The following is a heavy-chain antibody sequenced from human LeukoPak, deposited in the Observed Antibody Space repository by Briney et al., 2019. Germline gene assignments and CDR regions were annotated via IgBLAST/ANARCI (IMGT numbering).Heavy chain of an antibody. CDR2: ISSSSSYI. D-gene: IGHD4-17*01. V-gene: IGHV3-21*01. CDR1: GFTFSNYG. CDR3: SRDSPYGTAGY. J-gene: IGHJ4*02. Sequence: GGSLRHSCAASGFTFSNYGMNWVRQAPGKGLEWVSSISSSSSYIYYADSVKGRFTISRDNTKNSLYLQMNSLRAEDTAVYYCSRDSPYGTAGYWGQGTLVTVSS.